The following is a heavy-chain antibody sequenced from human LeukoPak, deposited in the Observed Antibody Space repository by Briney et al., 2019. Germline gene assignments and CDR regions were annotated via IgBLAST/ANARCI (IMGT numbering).Heavy chain of an antibody. CDR1: GFTFSSYS. J-gene: IGHJ5*02. Sequence: GGSLRLSCAASGFTFSSYSMNWVRQAPGKGLEWVSFISSSSYIYYADSVKGRLTISRDNAKNSLYLQMNSLRAEDTAVCYCARTTVTTFGDWFDPWGQGTLVTVSS. V-gene: IGHV3-21*01. CDR3: ARTTVTTFGDWFDP. D-gene: IGHD4-17*01. CDR2: ISSSSYI.